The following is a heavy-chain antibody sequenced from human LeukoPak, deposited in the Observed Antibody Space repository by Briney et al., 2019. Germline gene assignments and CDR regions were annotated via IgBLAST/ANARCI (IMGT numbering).Heavy chain of an antibody. Sequence: GGSLRLSCAASGFTFSSYAMSWVRQAPGKGLEWVSAISGSGGSTYYADSVKGRFTISRDNSKNTLYLQMNSLRAEDTAVYYCARMWRYYYDSSGYKYYFDYWGQGTLVTVSS. CDR2: ISGSGGST. CDR3: ARMWRYYYDSSGYKYYFDY. CDR1: GFTFSSYA. D-gene: IGHD3-22*01. J-gene: IGHJ4*02. V-gene: IGHV3-23*01.